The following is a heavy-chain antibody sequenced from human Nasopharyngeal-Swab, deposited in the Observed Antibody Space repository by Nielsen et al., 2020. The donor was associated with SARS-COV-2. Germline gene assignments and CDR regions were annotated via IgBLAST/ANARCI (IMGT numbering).Heavy chain of an antibody. CDR1: GFPLGNAW. J-gene: IGHJ4*02. Sequence: LIPPWPAAGFPLGNAWMSWGRQPPGNGLGWVGRIKSRTEGGTTDYAAPVKGRFTISRDDSKNTLYLQMNSLKTEDTAVYYCTKALEYCSGGSCWSVDYWGQGTLVTVSS. CDR2: IKSRTEGGTT. D-gene: IGHD2-15*01. CDR3: TKALEYCSGGSCWSVDY. V-gene: IGHV3-15*01.